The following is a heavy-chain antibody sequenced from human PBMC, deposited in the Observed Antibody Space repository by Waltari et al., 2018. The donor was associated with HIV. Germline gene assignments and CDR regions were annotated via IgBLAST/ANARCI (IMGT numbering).Heavy chain of an antibody. CDR2: FWSDGAEI. CDR1: GFTFSNFA. Sequence: QVQLVESGGGVVQPGTSLTLSCAVSGFTFSNFASHWVRQSTGKGLEWLAVFWSDGAEISYADSVKCRFTVSKDSSQNTLYLHLTSLRAEDTALYYCARGYSSSRWIPLYHWGRGTLVTVSS. CDR3: ARGYSSSRWIPLYH. V-gene: IGHV3-33*01. J-gene: IGHJ4*02. D-gene: IGHD6-6*01.